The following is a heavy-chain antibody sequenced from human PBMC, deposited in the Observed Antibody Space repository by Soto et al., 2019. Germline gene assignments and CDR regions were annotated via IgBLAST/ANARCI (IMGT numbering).Heavy chain of an antibody. Sequence: PRKTPDITSAVYRDSFNRNLNLWAVIPQPPGKGLEWIGSISYSGSPYYNPSLKSRVTILLDTSKNQLSLKLSSVTAADTAVYYCARQRSVVVTPLWFEPWGQGNLVT. D-gene: IGHD2-15*01. CDR1: RDSFNRNLNL. V-gene: IGHV4-39*01. CDR3: ARQRSVVVTPLWFEP. CDR2: ISYSGSP. J-gene: IGHJ5*02.